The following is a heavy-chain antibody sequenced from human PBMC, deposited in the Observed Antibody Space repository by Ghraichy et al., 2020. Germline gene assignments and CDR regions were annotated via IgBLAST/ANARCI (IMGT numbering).Heavy chain of an antibody. CDR2: IYHSGST. V-gene: IGHV4-4*02. J-gene: IGHJ6*02. CDR1: GGSISSSNW. D-gene: IGHD6-13*01. Sequence: SETLSLTCAVSGGSISSSNWWSWVRQPPGKGLEWIGEIYHSGSTNYNPSLKSRVTISVDKSKNQFSLKLSSVTAADTAVYYCARDRTGSSWRFYVSGLTSYGMDVWGQGTTVTVSS. CDR3: ARDRTGSSWRFYVSGLTSYGMDV.